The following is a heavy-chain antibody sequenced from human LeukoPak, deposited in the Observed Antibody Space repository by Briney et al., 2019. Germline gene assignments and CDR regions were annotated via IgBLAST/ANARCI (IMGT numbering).Heavy chain of an antibody. CDR2: MSGSGGST. J-gene: IGHJ4*02. CDR1: EFTFSSYA. CDR3: AKDLTRWLQWSGFDY. D-gene: IGHD5-24*01. Sequence: GGSLRLSCAASEFTFSSYAMNWVRQAPGKGLEWVSAMSGSGGSTYYADSVKGRFTISRDNSKNTLYLQMNSLRAEDTAVYYCAKDLTRWLQWSGFDYWGQGTLVTVSS. V-gene: IGHV3-23*01.